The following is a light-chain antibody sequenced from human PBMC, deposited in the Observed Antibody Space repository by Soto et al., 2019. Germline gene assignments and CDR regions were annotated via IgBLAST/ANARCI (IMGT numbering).Light chain of an antibody. J-gene: IGLJ1*01. CDR1: SSNIGSNY. CDR2: RNN. V-gene: IGLV1-47*01. CDR3: AAWDDSLSGGV. Sequence: QAVVTQPPSASGTPGQRVTISCSGSSSNIGSNYVYWYQQLPGTAPKLLIYRNNQRPSGVPDRFSGSKSGTSASLAISGLRSEDEADYYCAAWDDSLSGGVFGTGTKVTV.